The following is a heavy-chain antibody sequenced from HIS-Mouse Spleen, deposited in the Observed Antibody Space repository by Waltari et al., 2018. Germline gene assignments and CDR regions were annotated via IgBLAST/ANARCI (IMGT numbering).Heavy chain of an antibody. Sequence: QLQLQESGPGLVKPSETLSLTCTVSGGSISSSSYYWGWIRQPPGKGLEWIGSIYYSGSNYYNPSLKSRVTISVDPAKNPFPLKLSSVTAADTAVYYCAREIPYSSSWYDWYFDLWGRGTLVTVSS. CDR2: IYYSGSN. J-gene: IGHJ2*01. CDR3: AREIPYSSSWYDWYFDL. D-gene: IGHD6-13*01. V-gene: IGHV4-39*07. CDR1: GGSISSSSYY.